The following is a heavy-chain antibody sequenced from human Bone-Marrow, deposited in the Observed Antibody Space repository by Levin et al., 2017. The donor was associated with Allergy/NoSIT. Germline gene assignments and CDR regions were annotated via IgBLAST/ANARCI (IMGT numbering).Heavy chain of an antibody. V-gene: IGHV1-69*13. Sequence: VASVKVSCKASGGTFSSYAISWVRQAPGQGLEWMGGIIPIFGTANYAQKFQGRVTITADESTSTAYMELSSLRSEDTAVYYCARIQHPTTVTNEVSDYWGQGTLVTVSS. CDR1: GGTFSSYA. D-gene: IGHD4-17*01. CDR2: IIPIFGTA. J-gene: IGHJ4*02. CDR3: ARIQHPTTVTNEVSDY.